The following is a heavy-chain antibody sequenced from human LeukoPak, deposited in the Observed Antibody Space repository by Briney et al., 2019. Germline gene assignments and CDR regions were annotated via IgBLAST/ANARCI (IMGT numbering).Heavy chain of an antibody. V-gene: IGHV3-21*01. J-gene: IGHJ4*02. CDR1: GFKFSSYS. CDR3: ARALRAVRGYYFDY. Sequence: PGGSLRLSCAASGFKFSSYSMKWVRQAPGKGLEWVSFISTSSSYIYYADSLKGRFTISRDNAKNSLYLQMNSLRAEDTAVYYCARALRAVRGYYFDYWGQGTLVTVSS. D-gene: IGHD3-10*01. CDR2: ISTSSSYI.